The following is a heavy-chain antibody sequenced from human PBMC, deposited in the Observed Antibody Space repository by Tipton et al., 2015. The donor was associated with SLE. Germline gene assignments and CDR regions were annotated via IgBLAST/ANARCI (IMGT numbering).Heavy chain of an antibody. CDR1: GGSFSGYY. J-gene: IGHJ4*02. D-gene: IGHD2-2*01. CDR2: INHSGST. CDR3: AREYCSSCSCYPC. V-gene: IGHV4-34*01. Sequence: LRLSCAVYGGSFSGYYWSWIRQPPGKGLEWIGEINHSGSTNYNPSLKSRVTISVDTSKNQFSLKLSSVTAADTGVYYCAREYCSSCSCYPCWGQGTLGTVSS.